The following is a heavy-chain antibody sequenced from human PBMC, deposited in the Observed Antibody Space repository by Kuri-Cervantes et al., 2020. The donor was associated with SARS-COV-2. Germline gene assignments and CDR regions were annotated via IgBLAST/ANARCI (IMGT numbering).Heavy chain of an antibody. V-gene: IGHV5-51*01. J-gene: IGHJ4*02. CDR1: GYSFTSYW. D-gene: IGHD2-15*01. CDR2: IYPSDSDT. CDR3: ARRGSATTFLDY. Sequence: GESLKISCKGSGYSFTSYWIGWVRQMPGKGREWMGIIYPSDSDTRYSPSFQGQVIISVDRSINTAYLQWSSLKPSDTAIYYCARRGSATTFLDYWGQGTQVTVSS.